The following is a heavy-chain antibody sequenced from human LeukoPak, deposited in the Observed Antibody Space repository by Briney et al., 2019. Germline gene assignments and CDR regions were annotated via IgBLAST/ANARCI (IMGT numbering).Heavy chain of an antibody. V-gene: IGHV4-34*01. Sequence: HSETLSLTCAVYGGSFSGYYWSWIRQPPGKGLDGIGEINHSGSTNYIPSLNRRVTISVDTSKYQFSLNLSTVTAADTAVYYCARYYYGSGSRWFDPWGQGTLVTVSS. CDR3: ARYYYGSGSRWFDP. D-gene: IGHD3-10*01. CDR1: GGSFSGYY. CDR2: INHSGST. J-gene: IGHJ5*02.